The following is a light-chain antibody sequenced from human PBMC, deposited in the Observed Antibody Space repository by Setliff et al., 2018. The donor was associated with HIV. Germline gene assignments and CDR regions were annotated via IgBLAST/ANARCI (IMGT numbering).Light chain of an antibody. CDR2: EVN. Sequence: QSALTQPASVSGSPGQSITISCTGTSSDVGGYDYVSWYQHHPGKAPKLIIYEVNDRPSGVSNRFSGSKPGNTASLTISGLQAEDEADYYCASYANSDVVIFGSGTKVTVL. J-gene: IGLJ1*01. V-gene: IGLV2-14*01. CDR1: SSDVGGYDY. CDR3: ASYANSDVVI.